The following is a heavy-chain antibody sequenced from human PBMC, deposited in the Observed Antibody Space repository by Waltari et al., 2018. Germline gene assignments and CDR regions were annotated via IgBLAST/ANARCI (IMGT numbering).Heavy chain of an antibody. CDR1: GDSISTHY. D-gene: IGHD2-21*01. J-gene: IGHJ3*01. CDR3: ARQKDSGYSTDAFQV. CDR2: TMYSGST. Sequence: QVQLQESGAGLVKPSETLYITCTSPGDSISTHYWSWIRQPPGKGLECIGNTMYSGSTNYNPSLKSRVTISLDTPKNQVSLKLRSVTAADTAVYYCARQKDSGYSTDAFQVWGQGTMVTVSS. V-gene: IGHV4-59*08.